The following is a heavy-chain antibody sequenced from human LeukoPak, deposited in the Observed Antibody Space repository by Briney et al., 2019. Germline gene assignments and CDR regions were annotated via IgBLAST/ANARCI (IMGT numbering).Heavy chain of an antibody. V-gene: IGHV1-2*02. D-gene: IGHD3-22*01. CDR2: INPNSGGT. CDR1: GYTFTGYY. CDR3: AREMAYYYDSSGLY. J-gene: IGHJ4*02. Sequence: ASVKVSCKASGYTFTGYYMHWVRQAPGQGLEWMGWINPNSGGTNYAQKFQGRVTMTRDTSISTAYMELSRLRSDDTAVYYCAREMAYYYDSSGLYWGQGTLVTVSS.